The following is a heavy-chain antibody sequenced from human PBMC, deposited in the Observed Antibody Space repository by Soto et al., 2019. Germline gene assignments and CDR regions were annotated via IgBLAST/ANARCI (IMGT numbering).Heavy chain of an antibody. Sequence: QITLKESGPTLVKPTQTLTLTCTFSGFSLSTSGVGVGWIRQPPGKALEWLALIYWDDDKRYSPSLKSRLTLTTDTSNNQVVLTMTNMDPVDTATYYCAHSLIPNWGSRGAFDYWCQGTLVPVSS. CDR3: AHSLIPNWGSRGAFDY. V-gene: IGHV2-5*02. CDR1: GFSLSTSGVG. CDR2: IYWDDDK. J-gene: IGHJ4*02. D-gene: IGHD7-27*01.